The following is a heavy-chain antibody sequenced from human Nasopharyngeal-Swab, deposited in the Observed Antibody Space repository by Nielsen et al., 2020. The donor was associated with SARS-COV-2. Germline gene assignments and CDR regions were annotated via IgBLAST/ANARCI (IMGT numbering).Heavy chain of an antibody. CDR3: AREAAPFLGMDV. CDR2: IWYDGSNK. Sequence: GESLKISCAASGFTFSSYGMHWVRQAPGKGLEWVAVIWYDGSNKYYADSVKGRFTISRDNSKNTLYLQMNSLRAEDTAVYYCAREAAPFLGMDVWGQGTTFTVSS. J-gene: IGHJ6*02. D-gene: IGHD6-25*01. CDR1: GFTFSSYG. V-gene: IGHV3-33*01.